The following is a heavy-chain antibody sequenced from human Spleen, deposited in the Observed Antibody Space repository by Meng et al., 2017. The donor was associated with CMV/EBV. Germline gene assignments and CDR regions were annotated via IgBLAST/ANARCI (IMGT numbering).Heavy chain of an antibody. J-gene: IGHJ6*02. CDR3: ARGDEKGPDAHYALDL. CDR2: IIPELNVP. CDR1: GGTFNTYT. V-gene: IGHV1-69*02. Sequence: SVKVSCKASGGTFNTYTINWVRQAPGQGLEWMARIIPELNVPSYAQKFQDRVTMIADRSTGTAYMELSSLGSEDTAVYYRARGDEKGPDAHYALDLWGQGTSVTVSS. D-gene: IGHD3-16*01.